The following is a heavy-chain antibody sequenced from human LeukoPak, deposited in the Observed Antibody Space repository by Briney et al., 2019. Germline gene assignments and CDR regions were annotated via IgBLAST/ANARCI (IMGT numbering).Heavy chain of an antibody. Sequence: ASVKVSCKASGYTFTSYGISWVRQAPGQGLEWMGWISAYNGNTNYAQKLQGRVTMTTDTSTSTAYMELRSLRSDDTAVYYCARSVLGRPDYDFGYWGQGTLVTVSS. D-gene: IGHD4-17*01. J-gene: IGHJ4*02. V-gene: IGHV1-18*01. CDR3: ARSVLGRPDYDFGY. CDR2: ISAYNGNT. CDR1: GYTFTSYG.